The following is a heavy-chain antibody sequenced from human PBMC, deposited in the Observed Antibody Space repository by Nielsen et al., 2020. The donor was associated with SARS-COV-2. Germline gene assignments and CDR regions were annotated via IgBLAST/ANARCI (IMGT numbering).Heavy chain of an antibody. CDR3: ARDGDFWSGYYLDY. CDR2: ISYDGNE. J-gene: IGHJ4*02. CDR1: GFTFSNFA. Sequence: GESLKISCAASGFTFSNFAMHWVRQAPGKGLEWMTIISYDGNEHYADSVKGRFTISRDNSKNTLYLQMNSLRAEDTAVYYCARDGDFWSGYYLDYWGQGTLVTVSS. V-gene: IGHV3-30*04. D-gene: IGHD3-3*01.